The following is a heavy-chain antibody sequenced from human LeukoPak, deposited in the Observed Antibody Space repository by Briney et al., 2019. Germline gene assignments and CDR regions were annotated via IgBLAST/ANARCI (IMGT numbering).Heavy chain of an antibody. V-gene: IGHV3-53*01. J-gene: IGHJ3*02. D-gene: IGHD3-22*01. CDR2: IYSGGST. CDR1: GFTFSSYA. CDR3: ARDTGYYYDSSGHDAFDI. Sequence: GGSLRLSCAASGFTFSSYAMSWVRQAPGKGLEWVSVIYSGGSTYYADSVKGRFTISRDNSKNTLYLQMNSLRAEDTAVYYCARDTGYYYDSSGHDAFDIWGQGTMVTVSS.